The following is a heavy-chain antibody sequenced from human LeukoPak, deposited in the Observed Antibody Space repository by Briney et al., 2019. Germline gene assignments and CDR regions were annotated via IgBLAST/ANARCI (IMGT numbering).Heavy chain of an antibody. CDR1: GGSFSGYY. V-gene: IGHV4-34*01. D-gene: IGHD5-24*01. Sequence: SETLSLTCAVYGGSFSGYYWSWIRQPPGKGLEWIGEINHSGSTNYNPSLKSRVTMSVDTSKNQFSLKLSSVTAADTAVYYCAGEEMATITAGGYWGQGTLVTVSS. CDR3: AGEEMATITAGGY. CDR2: INHSGST. J-gene: IGHJ4*02.